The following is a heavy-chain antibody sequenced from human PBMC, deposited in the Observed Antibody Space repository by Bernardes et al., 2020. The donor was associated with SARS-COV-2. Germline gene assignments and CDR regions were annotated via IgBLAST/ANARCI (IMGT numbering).Heavy chain of an antibody. CDR2: INQDGTEK. CDR3: ARHVDTSMVPYNNYYFGMDV. Sequence: GGSLRLSCGASGFTLSSHWMSWVRQSPGKGLEWVANINQDGTEKDYVDSVKGRFTISRDNGKNSLYLKMNTLRADDTAVYYCARHVDTSMVPYNNYYFGMDVWGQGTTVTVSS. J-gene: IGHJ6*02. D-gene: IGHD5-18*01. V-gene: IGHV3-7*03. CDR1: GFTLSSHW.